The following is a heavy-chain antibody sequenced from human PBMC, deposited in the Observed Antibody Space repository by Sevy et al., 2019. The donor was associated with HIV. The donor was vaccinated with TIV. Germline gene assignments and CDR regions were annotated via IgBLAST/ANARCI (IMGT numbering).Heavy chain of an antibody. CDR2: ISSSSSYR. J-gene: IGHJ4*02. V-gene: IGHV3-21*01. CDR3: SRGYSNYLIDY. D-gene: IGHD4-4*01. Sequence: GGSLRLSCTASGFTLSSYSMNWVRQAPGKGLEWVSSISSSSSYRYYADSVKGRFTISRDNAKTSLFLQMNSLRAEDTAVYYCSRGYSNYLIDYWGQGTLVTISS. CDR1: GFTLSSYS.